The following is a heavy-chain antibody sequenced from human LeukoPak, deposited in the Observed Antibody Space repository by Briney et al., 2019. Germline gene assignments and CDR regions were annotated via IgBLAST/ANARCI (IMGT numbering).Heavy chain of an antibody. CDR3: ARDFSGQQLNWFDP. D-gene: IGHD6-13*01. CDR2: ISSSGSTI. CDR1: GFTFSSYE. Sequence: GGSLRLSCAASGFTFSSYEMNWVRQAPGKGLEWVSYISSSGSTIYYADSVKGRFTISRDNAKNSLYLQMNSLRAEDTAVYYCARDFSGQQLNWFDPWGQGTLVTVSS. V-gene: IGHV3-48*03. J-gene: IGHJ5*02.